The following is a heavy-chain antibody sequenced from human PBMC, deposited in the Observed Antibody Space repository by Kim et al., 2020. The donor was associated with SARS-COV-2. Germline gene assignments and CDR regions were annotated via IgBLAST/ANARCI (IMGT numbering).Heavy chain of an antibody. CDR3: ARVRGGYYNYYYGMDV. Sequence: SLKSRVTISVDTSKNQFSLKLSSVTAADTAVYYCARVRGGYYNYYYGMDVWGQGTTVTVSS. J-gene: IGHJ6*02. D-gene: IGHD2-15*01. V-gene: IGHV4-34*01.